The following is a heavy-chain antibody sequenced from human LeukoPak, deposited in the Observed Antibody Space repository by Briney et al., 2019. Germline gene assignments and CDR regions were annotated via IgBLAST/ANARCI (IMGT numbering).Heavy chain of an antibody. J-gene: IGHJ6*02. D-gene: IGHD1-26*01. V-gene: IGHV3-33*08. CDR3: AREVFPSGAQLYGMYV. CDR2: IWFDGSNQ. CDR1: GFTFSSYS. Sequence: GGSLRLSCGASGFTFSSYSMNWVRQPPGKGLEWVAVIWFDGSNQYYADSVKGRFTISRDNSRNTLYLQMNSLRAEDTAVYYCAREVFPSGAQLYGMYVWGQGTSVTVSS.